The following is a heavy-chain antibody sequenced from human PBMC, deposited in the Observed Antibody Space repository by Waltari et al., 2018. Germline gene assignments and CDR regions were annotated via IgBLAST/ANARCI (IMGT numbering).Heavy chain of an antibody. CDR1: GYTFTGYY. CDR3: AREGWEAAADSAEYFQH. V-gene: IGHV1-2*02. Sequence: QVQLVQSGAEVKKPGASVKVSCKASGYTFTGYYMHWVRQAPGQGLEWMGWINPNSGGTNYAQKFKGRVTMTRDTSNSTAYMELSRLRSDDTAVYYCAREGWEAAADSAEYFQHWGQGTLVTVSS. J-gene: IGHJ1*01. CDR2: INPNSGGT. D-gene: IGHD6-13*01.